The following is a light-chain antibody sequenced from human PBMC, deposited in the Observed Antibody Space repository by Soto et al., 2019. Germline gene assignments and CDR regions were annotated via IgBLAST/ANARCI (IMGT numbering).Light chain of an antibody. CDR2: RNN. V-gene: IGLV1-47*01. CDR1: FSNIGSNF. Sequence: QSVLTQPPSASGTPGQTVTISCSGRFSNIGSNFIYWYQQLPGTAPKLLIYRNNERPSGVPDRFSASKSGTSASLAISGFRSEDEADYHCAAWDDSLSGVVFGGGTKLTVL. J-gene: IGLJ3*02. CDR3: AAWDDSLSGVV.